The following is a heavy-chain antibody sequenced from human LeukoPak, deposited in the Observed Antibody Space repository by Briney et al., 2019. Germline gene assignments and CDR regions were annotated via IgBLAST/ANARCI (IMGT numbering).Heavy chain of an antibody. CDR1: GFTFTNYA. CDR2: ISDSGGTT. J-gene: IGHJ5*02. V-gene: IGHV3-23*01. Sequence: GGSLRLSCAASGFTFTNYAMSWVRQAPGKGLEWVSVISDSGGTTYYADSVKGRFTISRDNSKNTLYLQMNSLRAEDTAIYYCAKNSGSYCWDWFDPWDQGTLVTVSS. D-gene: IGHD1-26*01. CDR3: AKNSGSYCWDWFDP.